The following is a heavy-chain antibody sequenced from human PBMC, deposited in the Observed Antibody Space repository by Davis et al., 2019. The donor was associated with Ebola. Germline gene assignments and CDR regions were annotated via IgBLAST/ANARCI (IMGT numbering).Heavy chain of an antibody. J-gene: IGHJ4*02. CDR2: IIPIFGTA. Sequence: SVKVSCKASGGTFSSYAISWVRQAPGQGLEWMGGIIPIFGTANYAQKFQGRVTITADKSTSTAYMELSSLRSEDTAVYYCARDAVRLFNYYFDYWGQGTLVTVSS. CDR1: GGTFSSYA. D-gene: IGHD2/OR15-2a*01. CDR3: ARDAVRLFNYYFDY. V-gene: IGHV1-69*06.